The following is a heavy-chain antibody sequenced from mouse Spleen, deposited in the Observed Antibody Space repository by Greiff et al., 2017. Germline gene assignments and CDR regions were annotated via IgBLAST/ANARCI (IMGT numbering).Heavy chain of an antibody. CDR2: ISSGGGNT. J-gene: IGHJ3*01. V-gene: IGHV5-9-3*01. CDR3: ARHDYYGSSYPAWFAY. D-gene: IGHD1-1*01. Sequence: DVQLVESGGGLVKLGGSLKLSCAASGFTFSSYAMSWVRQTPEKRLEWVATISSGGGNTYYPDSVKGRFTISRDNAKNTLYLQMSSLKSEDTAMYYCARHDYYGSSYPAWFAYWGQGTLVTVSA. CDR1: GFTFSSYA.